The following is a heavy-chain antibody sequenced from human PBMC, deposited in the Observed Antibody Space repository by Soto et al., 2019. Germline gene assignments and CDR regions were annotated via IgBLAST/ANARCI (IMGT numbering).Heavy chain of an antibody. V-gene: IGHV4-31*03. J-gene: IGHJ6*02. CDR2: IYYSGST. CDR1: GGSISSGGYY. CDR3: ARDRNPQKVTTQHYYYYGMDV. Sequence: PSETLSLTCTVSGGSISSGGYYWSWIRQHPGKGLEWIGYIYYSGSTYYNPSLKSRVTISVDTSKNQFSLKLSSVTAADTAVYYCARDRNPQKVTTQHYYYYGMDVWGQGTTVTVSS. D-gene: IGHD4-17*01.